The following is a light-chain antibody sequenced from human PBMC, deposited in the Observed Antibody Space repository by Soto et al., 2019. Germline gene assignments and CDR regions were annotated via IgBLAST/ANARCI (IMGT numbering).Light chain of an antibody. J-gene: IGKJ5*01. V-gene: IGKV3-20*01. CDR1: QSVTSGY. CDR2: GAS. Sequence: EIVLTQSPGTLSLSPGERATLSCRASQSVTSGYLAWYQQQPNQAPRLLIYGASYRATDIPDRFSGSGSGTDFTLTISRLEPEDFAVYYCQHYSSSPPAITFGQGTRLEIK. CDR3: QHYSSSPPAIT.